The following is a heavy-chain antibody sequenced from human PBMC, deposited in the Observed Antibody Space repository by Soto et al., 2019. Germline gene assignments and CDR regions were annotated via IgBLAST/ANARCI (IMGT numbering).Heavy chain of an antibody. CDR3: AKDLRAPAAKNFDY. D-gene: IGHD6-25*01. CDR1: GFTFNNYA. CDR2: ISGSGDIT. V-gene: IGHV3-23*01. J-gene: IGHJ4*02. Sequence: GGSLRLSCAASGFTFNNYAMTWVRQPPGKGLEWVSAISGSGDITFYADSVRGRFTIFRDNSKSTLYLQMNSLRAEDTAVYFCAKDLRAPAAKNFDYWGQGTLVTVSS.